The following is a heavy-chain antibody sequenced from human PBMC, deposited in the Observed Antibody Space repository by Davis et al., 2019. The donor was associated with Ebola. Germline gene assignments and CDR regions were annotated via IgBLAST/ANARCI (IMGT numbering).Heavy chain of an antibody. CDR3: ARSSYQPDW. J-gene: IGHJ4*02. CDR2: ISYDGSNK. V-gene: IGHV3-30*03. D-gene: IGHD2-2*01. Sequence: GESLKISCAASGFTFSSYAMHWVRQAPGKGLKWVAVISYDGSNKYYADSVKGRFTISRDNARNTVSLQMNSLRAEDTALYYCARSSYQPDWWGQGTLVTVSS. CDR1: GFTFSSYA.